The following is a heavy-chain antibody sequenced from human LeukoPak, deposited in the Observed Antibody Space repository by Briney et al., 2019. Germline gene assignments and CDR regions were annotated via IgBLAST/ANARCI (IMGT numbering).Heavy chain of an antibody. Sequence: GETLKISLTRSVYSLTSYLTGWVRQMPRKGREWMGIIYPRDSETRNSPTFQGQVPISAHKSISTAHLQWSSLKASDTAMYYCARQGGYCSSTSCLDWFDRWRQGTLVTVSS. J-gene: IGHJ5*02. CDR1: VYSLTSYL. D-gene: IGHD2-2*01. CDR2: IYPRDSET. CDR3: ARQGGYCSSTSCLDWFDR. V-gene: IGHV5-51*01.